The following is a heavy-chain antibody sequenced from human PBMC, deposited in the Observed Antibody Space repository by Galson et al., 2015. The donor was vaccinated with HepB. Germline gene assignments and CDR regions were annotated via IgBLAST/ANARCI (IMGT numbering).Heavy chain of an antibody. CDR1: GGSISSDS. CDR3: ARHNPGHNILDY. J-gene: IGHJ4*02. Sequence: SETLSLTCTVSGGSISSDSWSWVRQPPGKGLEWIAYLYYSGSTNYNPSLKSRVTISVDTSKNQFSLRLISVTAADTAVYYCARHNPGHNILDYWGQGTLVTVSS. CDR2: LYYSGST. V-gene: IGHV4-59*08. D-gene: IGHD1-1*01.